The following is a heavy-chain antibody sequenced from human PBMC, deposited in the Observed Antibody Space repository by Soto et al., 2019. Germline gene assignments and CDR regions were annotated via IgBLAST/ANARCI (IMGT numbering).Heavy chain of an antibody. CDR1: GYVFTHYA. CDR3: ARDLRGTGWYDY. D-gene: IGHD6-19*01. CDR2: INTVNGDT. Sequence: GASVKVSCKTSGYVFTHYAIHWVRQAPGQRLEWMGWINTVNGDTAYSQNFQGRVIISRDTSATTAYMELSSLRSADTAVFYCARDLRGTGWYDYWGQGTLVTVSS. V-gene: IGHV1-3*04. J-gene: IGHJ4*01.